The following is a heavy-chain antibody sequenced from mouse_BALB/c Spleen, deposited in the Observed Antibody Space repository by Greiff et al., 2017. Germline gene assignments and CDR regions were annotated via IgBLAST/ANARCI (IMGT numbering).Heavy chain of an antibody. CDR3: AREGDSSGYSWFAY. CDR1: GFTFSDYY. Sequence: EVMLVESGGGLVKPGGSLKLSCAASGFTFSDYYMYWVRQTPEKRLEWVATISDGGSYTYYPDSVMGRFTISRDNAKNNLYLQMSSLKSEDTAMYYCAREGDSSGYSWFAYWGQGTLVTVSA. D-gene: IGHD3-2*01. CDR2: ISDGGSYT. V-gene: IGHV5-4*02. J-gene: IGHJ3*01.